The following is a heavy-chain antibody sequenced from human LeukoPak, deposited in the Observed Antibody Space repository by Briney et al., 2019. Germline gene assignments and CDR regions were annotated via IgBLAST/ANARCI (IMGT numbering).Heavy chain of an antibody. CDR2: INHSGST. D-gene: IGHD6-19*01. J-gene: IGHJ4*02. Sequence: PSETLSLTCTVSGGSISSSSYYWGWIRQPPGKGLEWIGEINHSGSTNYNPSLKSRVTISVDTSKNQFSLKLSSVTAADTAVYYCASLRRGGWYRYDYWGQGTLVTVSS. V-gene: IGHV4-39*07. CDR3: ASLRRGGWYRYDY. CDR1: GGSISSSSYY.